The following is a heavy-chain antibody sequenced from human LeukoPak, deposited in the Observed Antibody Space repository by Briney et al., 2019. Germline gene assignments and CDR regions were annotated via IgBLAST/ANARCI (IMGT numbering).Heavy chain of an antibody. D-gene: IGHD2-21*02. J-gene: IGHJ3*02. Sequence: ASAKVSCKASGYTFTSYGSSWVRQAPGQGLEWMGWISAYNGNTNYAQKLQGRVTMTTDTSTSTAYMELSSLTSEDTAVYYCARGRIVVVTASDAFDIWGQGTMVTVSS. V-gene: IGHV1-18*01. CDR1: GYTFTSYG. CDR3: ARGRIVVVTASDAFDI. CDR2: ISAYNGNT.